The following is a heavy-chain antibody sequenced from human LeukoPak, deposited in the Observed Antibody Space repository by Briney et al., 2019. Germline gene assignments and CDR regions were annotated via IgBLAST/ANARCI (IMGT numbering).Heavy chain of an antibody. J-gene: IGHJ4*02. V-gene: IGHV4-30-2*01. CDR3: ARANDYGDQNYFDY. Sequence: SETLSLTCAVSGGSISSGGYSWSWIRQPPGKGLEWIGYIYHSGSTYYNPSLKSRVTISVDRSKNQFSLKLSSVTAADTAVYYCARANDYGDQNYFDYWGQGTLVTVSS. CDR1: GGSISSGGYS. D-gene: IGHD4-17*01. CDR2: IYHSGST.